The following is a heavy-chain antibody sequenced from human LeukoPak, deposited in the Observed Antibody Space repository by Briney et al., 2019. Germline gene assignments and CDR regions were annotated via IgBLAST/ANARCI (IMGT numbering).Heavy chain of an antibody. D-gene: IGHD5-18*01. CDR2: IIPIFGIA. CDR3: ATRAVDTAMGFDY. V-gene: IGHV1-69*04. J-gene: IGHJ4*02. CDR1: GGTFSSYA. Sequence: VASVKVSCKASGGTFSSYAISWVRQAPGQGLEWMGRIIPIFGIANYSQKFQGRVTITADKSTSTAYMELSSLRFGDTAVYYCATRAVDTAMGFDYWGQGTLVTVSS.